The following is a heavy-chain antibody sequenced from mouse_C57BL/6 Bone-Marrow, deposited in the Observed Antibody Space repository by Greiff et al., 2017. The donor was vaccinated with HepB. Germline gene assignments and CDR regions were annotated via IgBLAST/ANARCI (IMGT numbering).Heavy chain of an antibody. CDR2: IHPNSGST. CDR3: ASQTAPRYAMDY. J-gene: IGHJ4*01. V-gene: IGHV1-64*01. Sequence: QVQLQQPGAELVKPGASVKLSCKASGYTFTSYWMHWVKQRPGQGLEWIGMIHPNSGSTNYNEKFKSKATLTVDKSSSTAYMQLSSLTSEDSAVYYCASQTAPRYAMDYWGQGTSVTVSS. D-gene: IGHD3-2*01. CDR1: GYTFTSYW.